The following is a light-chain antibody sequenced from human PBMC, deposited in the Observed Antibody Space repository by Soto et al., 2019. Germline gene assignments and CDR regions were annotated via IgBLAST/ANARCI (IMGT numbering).Light chain of an antibody. Sequence: DVQMTQSPSSLSASVGDRVSITCRASQGIRNDLGWYQLTPGQAPKRLIFTASTLERGVPSRFSGSGSGTEFTLTISSLQPEDFATYYCLQHHSYPYTSGQGTKLEIK. CDR3: LQHHSYPYT. CDR1: QGIRND. V-gene: IGKV1-17*01. J-gene: IGKJ2*01. CDR2: TAS.